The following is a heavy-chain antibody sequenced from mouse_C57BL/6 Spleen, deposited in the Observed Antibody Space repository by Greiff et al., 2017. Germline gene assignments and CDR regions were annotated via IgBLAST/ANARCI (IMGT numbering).Heavy chain of an antibody. CDR3: AREGVRGYFDY. D-gene: IGHD3-2*02. CDR2: IYPGDGDT. V-gene: IGHV1-80*01. J-gene: IGHJ2*01. Sequence: QVQLKESGAELVKPGASVKISCKASGYAFSSYWMNWVKQRPGTGLEWIGQIYPGDGDTNYNGKFKGKATLTADKSSSTAYMQLSSLTSEDSAVYFCAREGVRGYFDYWGQGTTLTVSS. CDR1: GYAFSSYW.